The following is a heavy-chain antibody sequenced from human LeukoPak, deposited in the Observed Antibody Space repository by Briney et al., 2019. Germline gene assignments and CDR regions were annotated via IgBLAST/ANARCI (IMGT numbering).Heavy chain of an antibody. D-gene: IGHD3-3*01. CDR2: INPSGGST. Sequence: GASVKVSCKASGYTFTSYYMHWVRQAPGQGLGWMGIINPSGGSTSYAQKFQGRVTMTRDTSTSTVYMELSSLRSEDTAVYYCARDPVLRFLEWLPQYYFDYWGQGTLVTVSS. CDR1: GYTFTSYY. J-gene: IGHJ4*02. CDR3: ARDPVLRFLEWLPQYYFDY. V-gene: IGHV1-46*01.